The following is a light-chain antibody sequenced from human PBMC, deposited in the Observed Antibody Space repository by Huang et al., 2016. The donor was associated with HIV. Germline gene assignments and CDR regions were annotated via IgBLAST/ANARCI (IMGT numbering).Light chain of an antibody. V-gene: IGKV1-17*03. Sequence: DIQMTQSPSAMSASVGGKVTITCRASQAISNYLVWFQQKPGRAPKRLFYAASSLQSGVPSRFSGSGYGTKFTLTISSLQPEDFATYYCLQHHAYPRTFGPGTKVEVK. J-gene: IGKJ1*01. CDR1: QAISNY. CDR2: AAS. CDR3: LQHHAYPRT.